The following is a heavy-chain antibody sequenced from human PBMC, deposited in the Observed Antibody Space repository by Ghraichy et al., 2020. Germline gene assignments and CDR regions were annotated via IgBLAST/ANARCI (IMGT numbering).Heavy chain of an antibody. Sequence: SLNISCVASGFNFQNYGVHWFRQGPGKGLEWVSGITGDSGTTGYADSVRGRFTIFRDNARNSLYLQMNSLRREDTALYYCARVANGGSGPVDSWGQGTLVTVSS. CDR2: ITGDSGTT. V-gene: IGHV3-9*01. J-gene: IGHJ4*02. CDR1: GFNFQNYG. D-gene: IGHD2-15*01. CDR3: ARVANGGSGPVDS.